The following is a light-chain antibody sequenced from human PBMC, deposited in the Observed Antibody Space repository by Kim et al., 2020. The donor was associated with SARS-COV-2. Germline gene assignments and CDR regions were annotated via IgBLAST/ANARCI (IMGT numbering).Light chain of an antibody. CDR2: GGS. Sequence: AAVGDTVTITCQASQGVSNSLAWYQHKPGKAPKLLVYGGSRLQSGVPSRFSGSGSGTDYALTISSLQPEYLGTFYCQQSNGFPCTFGQGTKVDIK. J-gene: IGKJ1*01. CDR1: QGVSNS. V-gene: IGKV1-NL1*01. CDR3: QQSNGFPCT.